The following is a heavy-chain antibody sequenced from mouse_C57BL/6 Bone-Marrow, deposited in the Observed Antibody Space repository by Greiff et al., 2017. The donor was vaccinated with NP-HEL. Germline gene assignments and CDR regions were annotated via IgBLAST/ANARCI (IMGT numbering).Heavy chain of an antibody. D-gene: IGHD1-3*01. Sequence: QVTLKVSGAELARPGASVKMSCKASGYTFTSYTMHWVKQRPGQGLEWIGYINPSSGYTKYNQKFKDKATLTADKSSSTAYMQLSSLTSEDSAVYYCARWELLTYYFDYWGQGTTLTVSS. J-gene: IGHJ2*01. CDR1: GYTFTSYT. CDR3: ARWELLTYYFDY. V-gene: IGHV1-4*01. CDR2: INPSSGYT.